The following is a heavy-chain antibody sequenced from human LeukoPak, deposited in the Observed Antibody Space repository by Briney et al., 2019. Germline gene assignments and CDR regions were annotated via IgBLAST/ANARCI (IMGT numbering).Heavy chain of an antibody. J-gene: IGHJ3*02. CDR2: IYASGST. CDR1: GGSISSYY. V-gene: IGHV4-4*07. CDR3: ARSRCYNCAFDI. Sequence: SETLSLTCTVSGGSISSYYWSWIRQPAGKGLEWIGRIYASGSTNYNPSLKSRVTMSVDTSENQFSLKLSSVTAADTAVYYCARSRCYNCAFDIWGQGTTVTVPS. D-gene: IGHD2-2*02.